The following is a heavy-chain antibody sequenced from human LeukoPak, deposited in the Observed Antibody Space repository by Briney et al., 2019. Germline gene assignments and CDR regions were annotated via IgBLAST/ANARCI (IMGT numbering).Heavy chain of an antibody. J-gene: IGHJ4*02. V-gene: IGHV4-61*02. D-gene: IGHD3-10*01. Sequence: SETLSLTCTVSGGSISSGSYYWSWIRQPAGQGLEWIGRIYTSGTTNYNPSLKSRVTISVDTSKNQFSLKLSSVSAADTAVYYCARDLGGSYYGSGTYYYWGRGTLVTVSP. CDR1: GGSISSGSYY. CDR3: ARDLGGSYYGSGTYYY. CDR2: IYTSGTT.